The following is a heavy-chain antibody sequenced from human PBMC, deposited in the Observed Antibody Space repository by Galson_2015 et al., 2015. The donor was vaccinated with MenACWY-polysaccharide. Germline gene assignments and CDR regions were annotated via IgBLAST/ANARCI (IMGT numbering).Heavy chain of an antibody. V-gene: IGHV3-7*01. D-gene: IGHD3/OR15-3a*01. CDR3: ARHEDWGFGY. J-gene: IGHJ4*02. Sequence: LRLSCAASGFPFSGYWMTWVRQAPGKGLDWVANINPDGSDKYYAGSMRGRFSISRDNSKNSLYLQINSLTADDTAVYYCARHEDWGFGYWGQGTLVTVAS. CDR2: INPDGSDK. CDR1: GFPFSGYW.